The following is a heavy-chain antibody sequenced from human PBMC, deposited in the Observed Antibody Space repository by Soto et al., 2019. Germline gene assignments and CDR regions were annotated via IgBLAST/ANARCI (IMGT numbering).Heavy chain of an antibody. J-gene: IGHJ4*02. CDR1: RFRFSGFW. Sequence: EDQLVASGGGLVQPGGSLRLSCTAPQSRFRFSGFWMSWVRQAPGKGLEWVANIKSDGSESNYVDSVKGRFTISRDNARNSVYLYMNSLRADDTALYYCRVGHYSDYWGRGTQVIVSS. CDR3: RVGHYSDY. D-gene: IGHD3-10*01. CDR2: IKSDGSES. V-gene: IGHV3-7*01.